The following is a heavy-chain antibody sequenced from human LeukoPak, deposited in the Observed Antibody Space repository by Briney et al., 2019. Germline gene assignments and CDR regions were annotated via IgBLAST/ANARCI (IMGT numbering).Heavy chain of an antibody. CDR2: IYTSGTT. CDR1: GGSINSYF. V-gene: IGHV4-4*07. D-gene: IGHD1-26*01. J-gene: IGHJ4*02. CDR3: GRQGYTASYYFLDY. Sequence: SETLSLTRTVTGGSINSYFWGWVRQPVGKGLEWIGRIYTSGTTNYNPSLKSRLTMSVDTSKNQFSLTLRSVTAADSAVYYCGRQGYTASYYFLDYWSQGSLVTVSS.